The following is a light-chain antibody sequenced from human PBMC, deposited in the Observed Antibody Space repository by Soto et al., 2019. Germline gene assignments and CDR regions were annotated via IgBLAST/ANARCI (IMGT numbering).Light chain of an antibody. J-gene: IGKJ1*01. CDR1: QSVSYH. V-gene: IGKV3-11*01. Sequence: EALLTQLPANLSLSPGESATLSCRASQSVSYHLAWYQQKRGQAPRLLIYDASKRATGVPARFSASGSGTDFTLTIRSLEPEDFAVYYCQQYGNSPRTFGQGTKVDIK. CDR2: DAS. CDR3: QQYGNSPRT.